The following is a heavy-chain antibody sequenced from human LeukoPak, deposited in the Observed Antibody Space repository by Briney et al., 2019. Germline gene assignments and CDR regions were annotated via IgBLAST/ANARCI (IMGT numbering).Heavy chain of an antibody. CDR1: GFTLSYYG. V-gene: IGHV3-33*01. CDR2: MWSDGSKT. Sequence: PGRSLRLSCTASGFTLSYYGMHWVRQAPGKGLELVALMWSDGSKTSYADSVKGRFTISRDISRNTLYLQMNSLRAEDTALYYCARGADASAFYWYFDLWGRGTLVTVSS. D-gene: IGHD2-8*01. CDR3: ARGADASAFYWYFDL. J-gene: IGHJ2*01.